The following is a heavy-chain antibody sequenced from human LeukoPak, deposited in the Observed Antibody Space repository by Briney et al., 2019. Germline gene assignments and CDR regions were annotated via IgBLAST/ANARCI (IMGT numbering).Heavy chain of an antibody. Sequence: GASVKVSCKASGGGFTFTSHAISWVRQAPGQGLEWMGGLIPIYGSANYAQKFQGRVTITTDESTSTAYMELSSLRSEDTAVYYCARAPPITGTTNYYYYMDVWGKGTTVTVSS. CDR1: GGGFTFTSHA. D-gene: IGHD1-7*01. CDR3: ARAPPITGTTNYYYYMDV. J-gene: IGHJ6*03. CDR2: LIPIYGSA. V-gene: IGHV1-69*05.